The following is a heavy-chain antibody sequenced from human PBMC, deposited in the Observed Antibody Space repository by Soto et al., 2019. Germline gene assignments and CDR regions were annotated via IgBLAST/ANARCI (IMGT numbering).Heavy chain of an antibody. CDR3: ATHSARGYYLAY. Sequence: SVKVSCKVSGYTLTELSMHWVRQAPGKGLEWMGGFDPEDGETIHAQKFQGRVTMTEDTSTDTAYMELSSLRSEDTAVYYCATHSARGYYLAYCGQGSLVTVSS. V-gene: IGHV1-24*01. J-gene: IGHJ4*02. D-gene: IGHD3-22*01. CDR1: GYTLTELS. CDR2: FDPEDGET.